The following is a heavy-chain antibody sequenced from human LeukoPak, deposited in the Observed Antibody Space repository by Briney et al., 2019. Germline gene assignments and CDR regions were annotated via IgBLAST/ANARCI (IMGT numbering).Heavy chain of an antibody. V-gene: IGHV3-30*18. CDR3: AKDRIAVAVFHYYYGMDV. CDR1: GFTFSSYG. D-gene: IGHD6-13*01. J-gene: IGHJ6*02. CDR2: ISYDGSNK. Sequence: GGSLRLSCAASGFTFSSYGMHWVRQAPGKGLEWVAVISYDGSNKYYADSVKGRFTISRDNSKNTLYLQMNSLRAEDTAVYYCAKDRIAVAVFHYYYGMDVWGQGTTVTVSS.